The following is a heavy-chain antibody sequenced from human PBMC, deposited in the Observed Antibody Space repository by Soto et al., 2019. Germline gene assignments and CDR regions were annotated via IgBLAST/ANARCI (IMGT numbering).Heavy chain of an antibody. CDR2: IYYSGST. Sequence: QVQLQESGPGLVKPSQTLSLTCTVSGGSISSGGYYWNWIRQHPGKGLEWIGYIYYSGSTFYNPSLYNQETVSVETSKNHVDRELSSVTAADPDVYYCSRDGGYGAGSYRFYFWGQGTLVTASS. D-gene: IGHD3-10*01. CDR1: GGSISSGGYY. J-gene: IGHJ4*02. CDR3: SRDGGYGAGSYRFYF. V-gene: IGHV4-31*01.